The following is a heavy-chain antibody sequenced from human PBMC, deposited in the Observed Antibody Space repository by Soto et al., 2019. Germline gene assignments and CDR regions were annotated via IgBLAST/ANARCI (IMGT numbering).Heavy chain of an antibody. V-gene: IGHV4-30-4*08. Sequence: QVQLQQSGPGLVKPSQTLSLTCTVSGGSISYEYFHWTWIRQSPGKGLEWIGYIHYSGSIIYNPSFKSRVTISVDTSKNQLSLQLSSVTAADTAVYFCAREDDGGDRDYYGLDVWGQGTTVTVSS. J-gene: IGHJ6*02. CDR2: IHYSGSI. CDR3: AREDDGGDRDYYGLDV. CDR1: GGSISYEYFH. D-gene: IGHD2-21*02.